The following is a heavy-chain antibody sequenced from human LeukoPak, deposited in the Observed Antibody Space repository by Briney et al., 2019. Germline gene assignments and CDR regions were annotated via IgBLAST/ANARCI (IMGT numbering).Heavy chain of an antibody. Sequence: PGGSLRLSCEASGFTFSTYNMNWVRQAPGKGLEWVSAISGSGGSTYYADSVKGRFTISRDNSKNTLYLQMNSLRAEDTAVYYCAKDELAAAGPPDYWGQGTLVTVSS. CDR3: AKDELAAAGPPDY. J-gene: IGHJ4*02. V-gene: IGHV3-23*01. CDR2: ISGSGGST. D-gene: IGHD6-13*01. CDR1: GFTFSTYN.